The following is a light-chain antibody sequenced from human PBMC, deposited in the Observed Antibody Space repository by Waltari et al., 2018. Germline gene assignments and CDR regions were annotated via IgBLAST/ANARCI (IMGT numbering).Light chain of an antibody. CDR2: SAS. CDR3: QQYYSSPWT. V-gene: IGKV1-9*01. Sequence: DIQLTQSPSFLSASVRDRVTITCRASQGISNYLAWYQQKPGKAPKLLIYSASTWQSGVPSRFSGSGSGTEFSLTISSLQAEDVAFYYCQQYYSSPWTFGQGTKVEVK. CDR1: QGISNY. J-gene: IGKJ1*01.